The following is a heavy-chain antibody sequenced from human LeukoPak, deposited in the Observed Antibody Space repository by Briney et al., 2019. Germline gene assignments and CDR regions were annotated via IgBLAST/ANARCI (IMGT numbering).Heavy chain of an antibody. D-gene: IGHD2-2*01. CDR2: FDPEDGET. CDR1: GYTLTELS. Sequence: ASVKVSCKVSGYTLTELSMHWVRQAPGKGLEWMGGFDPEDGETIYAQKFQGRVTMTEDTSTGTAYMELSSLRSEDTAVYYCATIVVVPAAAGNWFDPWGQGTLVTVSS. CDR3: ATIVVVPAAAGNWFDP. V-gene: IGHV1-24*01. J-gene: IGHJ5*02.